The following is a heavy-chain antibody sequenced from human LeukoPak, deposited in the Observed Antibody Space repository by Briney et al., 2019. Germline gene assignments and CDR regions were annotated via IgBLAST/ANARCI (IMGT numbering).Heavy chain of an antibody. CDR3: ARKAREAPIQLWLRGRGGVYYFDY. V-gene: IGHV4-39*07. J-gene: IGHJ4*02. D-gene: IGHD5-18*01. CDR2: IYYSGST. Sequence: PSETLSLTCTVSGGSISSSSYYWGWIRQPPGKGLEWIGSIYYSGSTYYNPSLKSRVTISVDTSKNQFSLKLSSVTAADTAVYYCARKAREAPIQLWLRGRGGVYYFDYWGQGTLVTVSS. CDR1: GGSISSSSYY.